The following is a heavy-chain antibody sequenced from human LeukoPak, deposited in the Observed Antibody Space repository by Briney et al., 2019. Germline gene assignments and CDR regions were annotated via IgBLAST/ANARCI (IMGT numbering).Heavy chain of an antibody. CDR2: IYYSGST. D-gene: IGHD4-17*01. CDR1: GGSISSSSYY. J-gene: IGHJ4*02. V-gene: IGHV4-39*01. Sequence: SETLSLTCTVSGGSISSSSYYWGWIRQPPGKGLEWIGSIYYSGSTYYNPSLKSRVTISVDTSKNQFSLKLSSVTAADTAVYYCARQTKVQTTFDYWGQGTPVTVSS. CDR3: ARQTKVQTTFDY.